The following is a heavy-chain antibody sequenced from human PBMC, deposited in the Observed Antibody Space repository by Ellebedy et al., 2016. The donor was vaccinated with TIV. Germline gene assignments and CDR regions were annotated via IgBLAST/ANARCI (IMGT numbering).Heavy chain of an antibody. V-gene: IGHV3-23*01. CDR1: GFTFSTYA. CDR3: AKAEVGVSGWKT. Sequence: GESLKISCAASGFTFSTYAMSWVRQTPGKGLEWDSAISGSGSSPYYADSVTGRFTISRDNSKNTLYLQMSSLRVEDTAVYFCAKAEVGVSGWKTWGQGTLVTVSS. J-gene: IGHJ4*02. CDR2: ISGSGSSP. D-gene: IGHD6-19*01.